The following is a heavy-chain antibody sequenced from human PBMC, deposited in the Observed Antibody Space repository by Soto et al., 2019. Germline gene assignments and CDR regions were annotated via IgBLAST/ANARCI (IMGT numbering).Heavy chain of an antibody. CDR1: GFTFRIYA. D-gene: IGHD2-15*01. Sequence: EVQLLESGGGLVQPGGSLRLSCAASGFTFRIYAMSWVRQVPGKGLEWVSTISDSADSAYYADSVKGRFTISRDNSKNTLYLQMNSLRAEDTAVYYCARPYGGKIGDAIDLWGQGTTVNVSS. CDR2: ISDSADSA. V-gene: IGHV3-23*01. J-gene: IGHJ3*01. CDR3: ARPYGGKIGDAIDL.